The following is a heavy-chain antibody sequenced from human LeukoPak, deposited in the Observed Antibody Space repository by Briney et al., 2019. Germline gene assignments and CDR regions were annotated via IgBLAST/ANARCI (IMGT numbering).Heavy chain of an antibody. CDR3: ARGKRITMIVVVTTNWFDP. CDR2: ISAYNGNT. J-gene: IGHJ5*02. V-gene: IGHV1-18*01. D-gene: IGHD3-22*01. Sequence: ASVKVSCKASGYTFTSYGISWVRQAPGQGLEWMGWISAYNGNTNYAQKFQGRVTMTRDMSTSTVYMVLSSLRSEDTAVYYCARGKRITMIVVVTTNWFDPWGQATLVTVSS. CDR1: GYTFTSYG.